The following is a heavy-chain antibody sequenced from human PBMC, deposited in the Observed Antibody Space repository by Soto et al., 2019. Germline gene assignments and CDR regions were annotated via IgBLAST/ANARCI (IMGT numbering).Heavy chain of an antibody. CDR2: IKSKTDGGTT. Sequence: EVQLVESGGGLVKPGGSLRLSCAASGFTFSNAWMNWVRQAPGKGLEWVGRIKSKTDGGTTDYAAPVKGRFTISRDDAKNTLYLQMNSLKTADTAAYYCTTYPIIAPKGDWELRWCWGQGTLVTVSS. CDR3: TTYPIIAPKGDWELRWC. V-gene: IGHV3-15*07. CDR1: GFTFSNAW. D-gene: IGHD1-26*01. J-gene: IGHJ4*02.